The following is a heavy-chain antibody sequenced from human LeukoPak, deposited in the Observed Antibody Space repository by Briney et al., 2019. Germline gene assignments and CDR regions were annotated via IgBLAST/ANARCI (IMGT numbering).Heavy chain of an antibody. V-gene: IGHV5-51*01. Sequence: GESLKISCKGSGYSFTSYWIGWVRQMPGKGRKGMGIFYPGDSDTRYSPSFQGQVTISADKSISTAYLQWSSLKASDTAMYYCARLVGYSSSWYRCDYWGQGTLVTVSS. CDR1: GYSFTSYW. CDR2: FYPGDSDT. D-gene: IGHD6-13*01. CDR3: ARLVGYSSSWYRCDY. J-gene: IGHJ4*02.